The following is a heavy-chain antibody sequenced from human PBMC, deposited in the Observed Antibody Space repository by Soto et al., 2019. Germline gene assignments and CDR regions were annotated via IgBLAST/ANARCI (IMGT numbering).Heavy chain of an antibody. CDR2: ISGSGGST. CDR3: AKDSWAYYDILTGYYNWGYSFDY. V-gene: IGHV3-23*01. D-gene: IGHD3-9*01. J-gene: IGHJ4*02. CDR1: GLTFSSYA. Sequence: GGSLRLSGAAAGLTFSSYAMSWVRQAPGKGLEWVSAISGSGGSTYYADSVKGRFTISRDNSKNTLYLQMNSLRAEDTAVYYCAKDSWAYYDILTGYYNWGYSFDYWGQGTLVTVSS.